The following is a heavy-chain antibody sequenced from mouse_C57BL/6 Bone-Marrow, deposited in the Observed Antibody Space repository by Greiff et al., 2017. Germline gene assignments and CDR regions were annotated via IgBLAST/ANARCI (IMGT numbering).Heavy chain of an antibody. D-gene: IGHD1-1*01. J-gene: IGHJ3*01. V-gene: IGHV5-9-1*02. CDR2: ISSGGDYI. CDR1: GFTFSSYA. Sequence: EVQLVESGEGLVKPGGSLKLSCAASGFTFSSYAMSWVRQTPEKRLEWVAYISSGGDYIYYADSVKGRFTISRDNARNTLYLQMSSLESEDTAMYYCTRDGVLRQYLPAWFAYWGQGTLVTVSA. CDR3: TRDGVLRQYLPAWFAY.